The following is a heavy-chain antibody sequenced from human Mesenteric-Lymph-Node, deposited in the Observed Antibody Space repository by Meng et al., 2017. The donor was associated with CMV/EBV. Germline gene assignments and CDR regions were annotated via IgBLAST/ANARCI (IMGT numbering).Heavy chain of an antibody. CDR2: IRYDGSNK. V-gene: IGHV3-30*02. Sequence: GESLKISCAASGFTFSSYDMHWVRQAPGKGLEWVAFIRYDGSNKYYADSMKGRFTISRDNSKNTLYLQMNSLRPEDTAVYYCAKAWDYGDYVFDYWGQGTLVTVSS. J-gene: IGHJ4*02. CDR3: AKAWDYGDYVFDY. D-gene: IGHD4-17*01. CDR1: GFTFSSYD.